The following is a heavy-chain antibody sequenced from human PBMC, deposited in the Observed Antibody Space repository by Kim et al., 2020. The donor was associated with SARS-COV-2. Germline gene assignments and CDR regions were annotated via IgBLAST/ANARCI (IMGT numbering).Heavy chain of an antibody. Sequence: SETLSLTCTVSGGSISSYYWSWIRQPPGKGLEWIGYIYYSGSTDYNPSLKSRVTISVDTSKNQFSLKLSSVTAADTAVYYCARNLAQGPHWYFDLWGRGTLVTVYS. CDR1: GGSISSYY. J-gene: IGHJ2*01. D-gene: IGHD2-15*01. V-gene: IGHV4-59*01. CDR3: ARNLAQGPHWYFDL. CDR2: IYYSGST.